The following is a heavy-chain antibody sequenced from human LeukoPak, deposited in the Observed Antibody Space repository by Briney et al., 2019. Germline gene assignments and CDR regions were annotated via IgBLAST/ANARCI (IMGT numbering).Heavy chain of an antibody. CDR1: GYSISSGYY. CDR2: IYYSGST. J-gene: IGHJ5*02. D-gene: IGHD3-10*01. V-gene: IGHV4-38-2*01. Sequence: SETLSLTCAVSGYSISSGYYWGWIRQPPGKGLEWIGSIYYSGSTYYNPSLKSRVTISVDTSKNQFSLKLSSVTAADTAVYYCARRQGGGFTPWQPFDPWGQGTLVTVSS. CDR3: ARRQGGGFTPWQPFDP.